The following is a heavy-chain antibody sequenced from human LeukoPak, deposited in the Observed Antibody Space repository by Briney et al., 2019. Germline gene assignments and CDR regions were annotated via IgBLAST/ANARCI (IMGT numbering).Heavy chain of an antibody. D-gene: IGHD7-27*01. J-gene: IGHJ6*04. CDR1: GFTFSSYG. CDR3: VRWGSGKVMDV. Sequence: PGGSLRLSCAASGFTFSSYGMHWVRQAPGKGLEWVAVIWYDGSNKYYADSVKGRFTISRDNSKNMLYVEMNSLRAEDTAVYYCVRWGSGKVMDVWGKGTTVTVSP. CDR2: IWYDGSNK. V-gene: IGHV3-33*01.